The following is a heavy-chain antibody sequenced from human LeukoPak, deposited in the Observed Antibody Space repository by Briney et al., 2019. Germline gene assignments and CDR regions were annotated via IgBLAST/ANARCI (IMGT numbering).Heavy chain of an antibody. CDR1: GFTFSDYY. CDR3: ARPAASGAHDAFDI. Sequence: PGGSLRLSCAASGFTFSDYYMSWIRQAPGKGLEWVSYISSSGSTMYYADSVKGRFTIFRDNAKNSLYLQMNSLRAEDTAVYYCARPAASGAHDAFDIWGQGTMVTVSS. V-gene: IGHV3-11*01. CDR2: ISSSGSTM. D-gene: IGHD2-2*01. J-gene: IGHJ3*02.